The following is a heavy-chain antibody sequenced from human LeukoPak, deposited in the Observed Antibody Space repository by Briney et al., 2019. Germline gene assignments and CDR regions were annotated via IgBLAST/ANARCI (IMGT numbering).Heavy chain of an antibody. D-gene: IGHD6-6*01. V-gene: IGHV4-38-2*02. CDR3: ARVEYSSSCDY. CDR2: IYHSGNT. J-gene: IGHJ4*02. CDR1: GYSISTSYY. Sequence: SETLSLTCTVSGYSISTSYYWGWIRQPPGKGLEWIGSIYHSGNTYYNPSLKSRVTISVDTSKNQFSLKLNSVTAADTAVYYCARVEYSSSCDYWGQGTLVTVSS.